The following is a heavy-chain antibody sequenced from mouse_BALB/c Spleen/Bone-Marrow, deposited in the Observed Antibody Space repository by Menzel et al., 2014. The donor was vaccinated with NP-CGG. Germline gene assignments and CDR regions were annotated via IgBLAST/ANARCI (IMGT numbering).Heavy chain of an antibody. CDR3: ALITTATFSYWYFDV. CDR1: GFNIKDTY. J-gene: IGHJ1*01. V-gene: IGHV14-3*02. CDR2: IDPANGYS. D-gene: IGHD1-2*01. Sequence: VQLKESGAELVKPGASVKLSCTASGFNIKDTYMHWVKQRPEQGLEWIGRIDPANGYSIYDPKFQGKATITADTTSNTAHLQLSSLTSEDTAVYYCALITTATFSYWYFDVWCAGTTVTVSS.